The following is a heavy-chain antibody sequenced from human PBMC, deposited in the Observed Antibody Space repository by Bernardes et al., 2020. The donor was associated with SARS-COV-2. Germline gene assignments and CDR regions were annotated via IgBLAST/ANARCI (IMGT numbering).Heavy chain of an antibody. CDR1: GFTFSSYA. D-gene: IGHD5-18*01. CDR3: AKFPSPWIQLWPDY. J-gene: IGHJ4*02. Sequence: GGSLRLSCAASGFTFSSYAMSWVRQAPGKGLEWVSAISGSGGSTYYADSVKGRFTISRDNSKNTLYLQMNSLRAEDTAVYYCAKFPSPWIQLWPDYWGQGTLVTVSS. CDR2: ISGSGGST. V-gene: IGHV3-23*01.